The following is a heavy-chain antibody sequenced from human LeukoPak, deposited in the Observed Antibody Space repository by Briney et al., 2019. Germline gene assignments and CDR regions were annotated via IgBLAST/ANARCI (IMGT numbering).Heavy chain of an antibody. J-gene: IGHJ4*02. CDR1: GYSISSGYY. V-gene: IGHV4-38-2*02. Sequence: PSETLSLTCTVSGYSISSGYYWGWIRQPPGKGLEWIGSIYHSGSTYYNPSLKSRVTISVDTSKNQFSLKLSSVTAADTAVYYCARGDPTYYDFWSGYYTNYPFDYWGQGTLVTVSS. CDR2: IYHSGST. CDR3: ARGDPTYYDFWSGYYTNYPFDY. D-gene: IGHD3-3*01.